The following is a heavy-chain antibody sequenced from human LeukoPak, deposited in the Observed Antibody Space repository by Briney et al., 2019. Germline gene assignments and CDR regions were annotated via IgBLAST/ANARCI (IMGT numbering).Heavy chain of an antibody. Sequence: SQTLSLTCTVSGGSISSGDYYWSWIRQPPGKGLEWIGYIYYSGSPYYNPSLKSRVTISVDTSKNQFSLKLSSVTAADTAVYYCARAVGTSLYYYYYYYGMDVWGQGTTVTVSS. CDR3: ARAVGTSLYYYYYYYGMDV. D-gene: IGHD2-2*01. V-gene: IGHV4-30-4*01. CDR1: GGSISSGDYY. CDR2: IYYSGSP. J-gene: IGHJ6*02.